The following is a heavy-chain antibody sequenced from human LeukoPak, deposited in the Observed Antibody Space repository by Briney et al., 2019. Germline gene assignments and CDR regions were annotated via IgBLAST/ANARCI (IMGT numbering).Heavy chain of an antibody. CDR1: GFTFSSYS. CDR3: SRAGGSTVSHSDY. D-gene: IGHD4-17*01. Sequence: GGSLRLSCAASGFTFSSYSMNWIRQAPGKGLEWVSSISSSTSYIYYADSVKGRFTISKDNAKNSLYLQMNSLRAEDTAVYYCSRAGGSTVSHSDYWGQGTLVTVSS. J-gene: IGHJ4*02. V-gene: IGHV3-21*01. CDR2: ISSSTSYI.